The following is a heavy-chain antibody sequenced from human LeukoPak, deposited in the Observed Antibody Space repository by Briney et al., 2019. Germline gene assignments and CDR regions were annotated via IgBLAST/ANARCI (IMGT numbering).Heavy chain of an antibody. Sequence: ASVKVSCKASGYTFTSYDINWVRQATGQGLEWMGWMNPNSGNTGYAQKFQGRVTMTRNTSISTAYVELSSLRSEDTAVYYCARGIMSGYGSGMDVWGQGTTVTVSS. CDR2: MNPNSGNT. CDR1: GYTFTSYD. CDR3: ARGIMSGYGSGMDV. D-gene: IGHD5-12*01. J-gene: IGHJ6*02. V-gene: IGHV1-8*01.